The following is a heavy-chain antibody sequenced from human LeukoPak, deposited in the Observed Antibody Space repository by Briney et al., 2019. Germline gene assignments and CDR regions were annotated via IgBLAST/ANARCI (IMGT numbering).Heavy chain of an antibody. V-gene: IGHV4-39*01. Sequence: SETLSLTCTVSGGSISSSSYYWGWIRQPPGKGLEWIGSIYYSGSTYNNPSLKSRVTISVDTSKNQFSLKLSSVTAAETAVYYCARYYYDSSGYSSSDYWGHGTLVTVSS. J-gene: IGHJ4*01. CDR2: IYYSGST. CDR3: ARYYYDSSGYSSSDY. CDR1: GGSISSSSYY. D-gene: IGHD3-22*01.